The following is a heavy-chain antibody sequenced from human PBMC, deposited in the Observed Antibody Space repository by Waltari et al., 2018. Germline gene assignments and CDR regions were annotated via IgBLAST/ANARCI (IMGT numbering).Heavy chain of an antibody. Sequence: EVQLVESGGGLVQPGGSLRLSCAASGFTFSSYSMNWVRQAPGKGLEWVSYISSSSSTIYYADSVKGRFTISRDNAKNSLYLQMNSLRAEDTAVYYCARDSLLSYDSSGYYGGYWGQGTLVTVSS. CDR2: ISSSSSTI. V-gene: IGHV3-48*01. CDR1: GFTFSSYS. D-gene: IGHD3-22*01. CDR3: ARDSLLSYDSSGYYGGY. J-gene: IGHJ4*02.